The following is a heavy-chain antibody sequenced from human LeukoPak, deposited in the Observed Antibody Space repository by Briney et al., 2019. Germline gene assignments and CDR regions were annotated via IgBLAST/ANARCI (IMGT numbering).Heavy chain of an antibody. J-gene: IGHJ3*02. CDR1: GFTFSSYS. CDR3: ARDETYSGTNHDAFDI. Sequence: GGSLRLSCAASGFTFSSYSMNWVRQAPGKGLEWVSSISSSSSYIYYADSVKGRFTISRDNAKNSLYLQMNSLRAEDTAVYYCARDETYSGTNHDAFDIWGQGTMVTVSS. CDR2: ISSSSSYI. D-gene: IGHD1-26*01. V-gene: IGHV3-21*01.